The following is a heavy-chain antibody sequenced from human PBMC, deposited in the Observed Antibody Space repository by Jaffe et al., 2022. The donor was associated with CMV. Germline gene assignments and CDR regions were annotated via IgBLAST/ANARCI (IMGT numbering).Heavy chain of an antibody. CDR1: GYSFTTYW. D-gene: IGHD5-18*01. CDR2: IYPGDSDT. Sequence: EVQLVQSGAEVKKPGESLKISCKASGYSFTTYWIGWVRQMPGKGLEWMTIIYPGDSDTRYSPSFQGQVTISADKSLSTAYLQWSSLKASDTAMYYCARQSDTARRYAFDIWGHGTMVTVSS. V-gene: IGHV5-51*01. CDR3: ARQSDTARRYAFDI. J-gene: IGHJ3*02.